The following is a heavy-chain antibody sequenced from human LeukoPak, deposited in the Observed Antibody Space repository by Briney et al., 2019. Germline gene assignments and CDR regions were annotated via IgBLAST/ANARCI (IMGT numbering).Heavy chain of an antibody. J-gene: IGHJ4*02. CDR1: GFTFSSYS. D-gene: IGHD3-22*01. Sequence: PGGSLRLSCAASGFTFSSYSMNWVRQAPGKGLEWVSSISSSSSYMYYADSVKGRFTISRDNAKNSLYLQMNSLRAEDTAVYYCARDSSWTYYYDSSGYAYWGQGTLVTVSS. CDR2: ISSSSSYM. V-gene: IGHV3-21*01. CDR3: ARDSSWTYYYDSSGYAY.